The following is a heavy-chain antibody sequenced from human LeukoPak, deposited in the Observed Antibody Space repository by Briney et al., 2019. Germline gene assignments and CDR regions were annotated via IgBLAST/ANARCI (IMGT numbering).Heavy chain of an antibody. V-gene: IGHV3-20*01. CDR2: TNRRGDIT. CDR3: ARKGLGGELGGFDS. Sequence: PGGSLRLSCAASGFTFSSYEMNWVRQAPGKGLEWVSGTNRRGDITGYADFVKGRFTISRDNAKNSLYLQMNSLRVEDTALYHCARKGLGGELGGFDSWGQGTLVTVSS. D-gene: IGHD1-7*01. CDR1: GFTFSSYE. J-gene: IGHJ4*02.